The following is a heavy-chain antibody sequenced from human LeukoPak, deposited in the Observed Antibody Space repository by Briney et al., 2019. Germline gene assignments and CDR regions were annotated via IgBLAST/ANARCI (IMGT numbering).Heavy chain of an antibody. CDR1: GSSFTSYW. Sequence: GASLQISCKGSGSSFTSYWIGWVRQLPGKGLEWMGIIYPGDSDTRYSPSFQGQVTISADKSISTAYLQWSSLKASDTAMHYCARSRYSSSWYATYYYYYYMDVWGKGTTVTVSS. J-gene: IGHJ6*03. V-gene: IGHV5-51*01. CDR3: ARSRYSSSWYATYYYYYYMDV. D-gene: IGHD6-13*01. CDR2: IYPGDSDT.